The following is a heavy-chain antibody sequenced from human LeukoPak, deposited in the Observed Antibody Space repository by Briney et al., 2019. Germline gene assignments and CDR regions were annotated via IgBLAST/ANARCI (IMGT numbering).Heavy chain of an antibody. CDR3: ARDRRIAVAGTRYYYYGMDV. D-gene: IGHD6-19*01. CDR2: IYYSGST. J-gene: IGHJ6*04. CDR1: GGSVSSGSYY. V-gene: IGHV4-61*01. Sequence: SETLSLTCTVSGGSVSSGSYYWSWIRQPPGKGLEWIGYIYYSGSTNCNPSLKSRVTISVDTSKNQFSLKLSSVTAADTAVYYCARDRRIAVAGTRYYYYGMDVWGKGTTVTVSS.